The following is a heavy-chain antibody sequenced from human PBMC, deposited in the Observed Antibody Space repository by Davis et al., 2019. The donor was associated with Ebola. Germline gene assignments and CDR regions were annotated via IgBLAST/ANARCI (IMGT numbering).Heavy chain of an antibody. CDR1: GFTFSDYY. J-gene: IGHJ6*03. D-gene: IGHD6-6*01. Sequence: GESLKISCAASGFTFSDYYMSWIRQAPGKGLEWVSYISSSGSTIYYADSVKGRFTISRDNAKNSLYLLMNSLRAEDTAVYYCAKDGARQLSPHYYYYYMDVWGKGTTVTVSS. V-gene: IGHV3-11*04. CDR2: ISSSGSTI. CDR3: AKDGARQLSPHYYYYYMDV.